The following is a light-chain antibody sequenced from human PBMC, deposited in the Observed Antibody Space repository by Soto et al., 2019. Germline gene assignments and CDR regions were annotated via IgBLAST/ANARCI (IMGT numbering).Light chain of an antibody. J-gene: IGLJ1*01. CDR2: SNN. CDR3: AAWDDSLNSHG. Sequence: QSVLTQPPSASGTPGQRVTISCSGSSSNIGSNTVNWYQQLPGTAPKLLIYSNNQRPSGVPDRFSGSKSGTSASLAISGLQSVDEADYYCAAWDDSLNSHGFGTGTKATIL. V-gene: IGLV1-44*01. CDR1: SSNIGSNT.